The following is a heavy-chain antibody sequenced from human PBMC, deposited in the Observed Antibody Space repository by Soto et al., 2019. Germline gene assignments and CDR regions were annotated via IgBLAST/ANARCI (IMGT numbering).Heavy chain of an antibody. CDR1: GGSMIAYY. V-gene: IGHV4-59*01. D-gene: IGHD6-13*01. J-gene: IGHJ4*02. CDR3: ARVRGTAGKRYFDY. Sequence: PXESLCLTGPVSGGSMIAYYWNWMRQPPGKGLQWIGYTYYSGSTTYNPSLKSRVTISVDSSKNQFSLKLDSVTPADTAVYYCARVRGTAGKRYFDYWGPGTLVTVSS. CDR2: TYYSGST.